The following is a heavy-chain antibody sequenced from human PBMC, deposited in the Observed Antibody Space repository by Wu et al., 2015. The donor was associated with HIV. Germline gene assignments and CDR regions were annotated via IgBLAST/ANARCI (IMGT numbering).Heavy chain of an antibody. J-gene: IGHJ4*02. CDR1: GGTFSNFD. Sequence: QVQLVQSGSEVKKPGSSVKVSCKVSGGTFSNFDVNWVRQAPGQGLEWMGRINPKSGKTDYEQKFQGRVTMTRDTSISTAYLELSRLRSDDTAVYYCARLIDFFGNNDYESDFWGQGTLVFVSS. CDR2: INPKSGKT. D-gene: IGHD3-16*01. V-gene: IGHV1-2*02. CDR3: ARLIDFFGNNDYESDF.